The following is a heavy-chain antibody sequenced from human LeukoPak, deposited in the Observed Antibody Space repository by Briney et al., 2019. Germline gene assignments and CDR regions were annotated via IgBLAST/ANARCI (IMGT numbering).Heavy chain of an antibody. CDR3: AREVKEAYYYYGMDV. Sequence: SVKVSCKASGGTFSSYAINWVRQAPGQGLEWMGGITPMFGTAKYAQKFQGRVTITADESTSTAYMELSSLRSEDTAVYYCAREVKEAYYYYGMDVWGQGTTVTVSS. J-gene: IGHJ6*02. D-gene: IGHD3-22*01. CDR1: GGTFSSYA. V-gene: IGHV1-69*13. CDR2: ITPMFGTA.